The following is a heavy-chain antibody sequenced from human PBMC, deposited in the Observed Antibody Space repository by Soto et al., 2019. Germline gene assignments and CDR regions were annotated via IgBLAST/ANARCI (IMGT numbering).Heavy chain of an antibody. D-gene: IGHD1-1*01. J-gene: IGHJ4*02. CDR1: GLTFSNAW. V-gene: IGHV3-15*01. CDR3: TTSNLGVDF. Sequence: GGSLRLSCAASGLTFSNAWMSWVRQAPGKGLEWVGRIKSKTDDGTTDYAAPVKGRFTISRDDSKNTLYLQMTSLTPDDTGVYYCTTSNLGVDFWGPGTLVTVSS. CDR2: IKSKTDDGTT.